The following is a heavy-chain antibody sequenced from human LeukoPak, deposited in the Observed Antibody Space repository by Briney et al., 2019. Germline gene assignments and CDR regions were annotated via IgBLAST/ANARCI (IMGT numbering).Heavy chain of an antibody. Sequence: GGSLRLSCAAPGFTFRGNGMHWVREAPGRGLEWVAVIWSDASNRYYADSVKGRFTISRDNFKKTVYLQMNSLRAEDTAVYYCAKDAQRGFDYSNSLEYWGQGTLVTVSS. D-gene: IGHD4-11*01. J-gene: IGHJ4*02. CDR3: AKDAQRGFDYSNSLEY. V-gene: IGHV3-33*06. CDR2: IWSDASNR. CDR1: GFTFRGNG.